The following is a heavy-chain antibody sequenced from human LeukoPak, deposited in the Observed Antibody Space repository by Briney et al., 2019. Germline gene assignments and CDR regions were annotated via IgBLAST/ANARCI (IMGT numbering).Heavy chain of an antibody. V-gene: IGHV4-59*01. D-gene: IGHD6-13*01. J-gene: IGHJ6*02. CDR2: IYYSGST. Sequence: PSETLSLTCTVAGGSISSFYWSWLRQPPGKGLEWIGYIYYSGSTNYNPSLKSRVTISVDTSKNQFSLKLSSVTAADTAVYYCARDTVPIAAAGNYYGMDVWGQGTTVTVSS. CDR1: GGSISSFY. CDR3: ARDTVPIAAAGNYYGMDV.